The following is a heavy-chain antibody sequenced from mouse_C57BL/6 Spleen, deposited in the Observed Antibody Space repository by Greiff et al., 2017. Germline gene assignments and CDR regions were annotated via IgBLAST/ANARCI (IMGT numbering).Heavy chain of an antibody. J-gene: IGHJ2*01. CDR3: ARSSDYFDY. V-gene: IGHV1-81*01. D-gene: IGHD3-2*02. Sequence: VMLVESGAELARPGASVKLSCKASGYTFTSYGISWVKQRTGQGLEWIGEIYPRSGNTYYNEKFKGKATLTADKSSSTAYMELRSLTSEDSAVYFCARSSDYFDYWGQGTTLTVSS. CDR2: IYPRSGNT. CDR1: GYTFTSYG.